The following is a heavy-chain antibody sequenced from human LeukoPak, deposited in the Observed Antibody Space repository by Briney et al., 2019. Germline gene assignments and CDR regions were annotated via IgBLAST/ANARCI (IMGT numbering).Heavy chain of an antibody. D-gene: IGHD3-22*01. CDR3: ARAPRAYDSSGNGAFDI. J-gene: IGHJ3*02. V-gene: IGHV4-30-4*01. CDR1: GGSISSGDYY. CDR2: IYYSGST. Sequence: SETLSLTCTVSGGSISSGDYYWSWIRQPPGKGLEWIGYIYYSGSTYYNPSLKSRVTISVGTSKNQFSLKLSSVTAADTAVYYCARAPRAYDSSGNGAFDIWGQGTMVTVSS.